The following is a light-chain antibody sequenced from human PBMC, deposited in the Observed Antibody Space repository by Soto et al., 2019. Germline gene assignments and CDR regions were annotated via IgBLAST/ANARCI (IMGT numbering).Light chain of an antibody. CDR1: QNIRGNE. V-gene: IGKV3-20*01. CDR3: QDYGTSAPWT. CDR2: RGS. Sequence: EVVLTQSPGALSLSPGERATLSSRASQNIRGNELAWYQQKPGQAPRLLIYRGSTRATGIPDRFSGRGSGTDFTLTISRLEPEDFAVYYCQDYGTSAPWTFGHGTKVEIK. J-gene: IGKJ1*01.